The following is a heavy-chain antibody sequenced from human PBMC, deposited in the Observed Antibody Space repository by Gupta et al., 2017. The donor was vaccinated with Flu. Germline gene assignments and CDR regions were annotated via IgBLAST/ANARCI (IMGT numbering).Heavy chain of an antibody. J-gene: IGHJ6*02. CDR3: ARGELLRWEDYYYGMDV. D-gene: IGHD5-12*01. Sequence: GQGLEWMGWMNPNSGNKGYAQKFQGRVTMTRNTSISTAYMELSSLRSEDTAVYYCARGELLRWEDYYYGMDVWGQGTTVTGSS. V-gene: IGHV1-8*01. CDR2: MNPNSGNK.